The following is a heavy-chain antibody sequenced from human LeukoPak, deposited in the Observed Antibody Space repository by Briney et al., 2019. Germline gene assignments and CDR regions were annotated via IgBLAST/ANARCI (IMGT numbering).Heavy chain of an antibody. CDR2: INHSGST. CDR1: GGSFSGYH. V-gene: IGHV4-34*01. CDR3: ARGRSPIEVVPAAAGHYYYGMDV. Sequence: SETLFLTCAVDGGSFSGYHWSRIRQPPGKVREWIGEINHSGSTKYIPYLNSRVALSVVTSMKQFSLMLCSVTAADTAVYYCARGRSPIEVVPAAAGHYYYGMDVWGQGTTVTVSS. J-gene: IGHJ6*02. D-gene: IGHD2-2*01.